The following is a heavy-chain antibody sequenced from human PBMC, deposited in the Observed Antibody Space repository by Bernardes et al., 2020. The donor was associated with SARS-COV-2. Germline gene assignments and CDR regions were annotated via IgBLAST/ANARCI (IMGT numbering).Heavy chain of an antibody. CDR1: GFTFNTHA. V-gene: IGHV3-74*01. D-gene: IGHD1-26*01. CDR3: VTGGDTVGASWH. Sequence: GGSLRLSCAASGFTFNTHAMHWVRQAPGTGLVWVSGINRDGSITGYADSVKGRFTMSRDNGKNTLYLQMNSLRSEDTAVYHCVTGGDTVGASWHWGQGTLVTVSS. CDR2: INRDGSIT. J-gene: IGHJ4*02.